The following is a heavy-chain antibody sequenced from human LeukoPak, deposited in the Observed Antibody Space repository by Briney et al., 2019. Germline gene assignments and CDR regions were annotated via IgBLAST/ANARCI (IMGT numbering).Heavy chain of an antibody. CDR2: IRYDGSNK. V-gene: IGHV3-30*02. D-gene: IGHD2-2*01. Sequence: GGSLRLSCAASGFTFSSYGMHWVRQAPGKGLEWVAFIRYDGSNKYYADSVKGRFTISRDNSKNTLYLQMNSLRAEDTAVYYCAKDLERGGGYCSSTSCPAWGQGTLVTVSS. CDR1: GFTFSSYG. CDR3: AKDLERGGGYCSSTSCPA. J-gene: IGHJ5*02.